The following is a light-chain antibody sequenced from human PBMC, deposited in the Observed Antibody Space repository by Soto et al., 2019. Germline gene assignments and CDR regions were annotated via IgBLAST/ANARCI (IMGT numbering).Light chain of an antibody. CDR3: QQYNKWPPWT. V-gene: IGKV3-15*01. CDR2: GAS. J-gene: IGKJ1*01. CDR1: QSVSSN. Sequence: EILMTQSPAALSVSPGERATLSCRASQSVSSNLAWYQQKPGQAPRLLIYGASTRATGIQARFSGSGSGTEFTLTISSLQSEDFAVYYCQQYNKWPPWTFAQGTNVDI.